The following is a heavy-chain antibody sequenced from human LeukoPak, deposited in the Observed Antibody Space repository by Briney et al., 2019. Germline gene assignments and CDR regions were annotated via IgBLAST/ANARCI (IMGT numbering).Heavy chain of an antibody. V-gene: IGHV3-74*01. D-gene: IGHD2-2*01. J-gene: IGHJ4*02. Sequence: GGSLRLSCAASGNYWMRWVRQAPGKGLVWVSHINGDGSWTTYADSVKGRFTISKDNAKDTVYLQMNNLRAEDTAVYYCVSFYETYWGRGTLVTVSS. CDR2: INGDGSWT. CDR3: VSFYETY. CDR1: GNYW.